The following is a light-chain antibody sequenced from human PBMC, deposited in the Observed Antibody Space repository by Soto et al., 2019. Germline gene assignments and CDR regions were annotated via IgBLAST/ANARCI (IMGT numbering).Light chain of an antibody. CDR2: ELS. V-gene: IGLV2-14*01. Sequence: LAQTLPLHGSPGETIPISCTGSITHVGAYNYVSWYQQHPGKAPKLMIYELSNRPSGVSGRFSGSTSGNTASLTISGLQAADEADYYCSSKTTTASLVFGTGTKVTVL. CDR1: ITHVGAYNY. CDR3: SSKTTTASLV. J-gene: IGLJ1*01.